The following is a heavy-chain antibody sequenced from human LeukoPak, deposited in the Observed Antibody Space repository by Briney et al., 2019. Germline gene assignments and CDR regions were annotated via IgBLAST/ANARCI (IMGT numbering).Heavy chain of an antibody. D-gene: IGHD2-8*01. CDR2: INGSGGST. V-gene: IGHV3-23*01. CDR3: ANLIIAAGQGVDY. J-gene: IGHJ4*02. CDR1: GFAFSSYA. Sequence: GGSLRLSCAASGFAFSSYAMSWVRQAPGKGLEWVSDINGSGGSTYYADSVKGRFTISRDNSKNTLYLQMNSLRDDDTAMYYCANLIIAAGQGVDYWGQGTPVTVSS.